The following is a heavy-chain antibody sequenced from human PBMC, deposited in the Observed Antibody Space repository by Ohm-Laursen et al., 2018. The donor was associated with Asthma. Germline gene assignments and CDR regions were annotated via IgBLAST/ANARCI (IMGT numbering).Heavy chain of an antibody. CDR1: GFTFSSYA. V-gene: IGHV4-59*01. Sequence: SLRLSCAASGFTFSSYAMSWVRQAPGKGLEWVGYIYSTGSTNYNPSLESRVTISIDTSTNQFSLKLSSVTAADTAVYYCARGHGYKLYWGQGTLVTVSS. CDR3: ARGHGYKLY. D-gene: IGHD5-24*01. J-gene: IGHJ4*02. CDR2: IYSTGST.